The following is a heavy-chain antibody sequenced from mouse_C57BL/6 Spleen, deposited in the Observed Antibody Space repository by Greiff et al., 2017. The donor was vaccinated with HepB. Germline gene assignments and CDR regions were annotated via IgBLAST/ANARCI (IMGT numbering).Heavy chain of an antibody. J-gene: IGHJ4*01. CDR2: IWSGGST. CDR3: ARRMDYGHYYAMDY. D-gene: IGHD1-1*01. CDR1: GFSLTSYG. Sequence: VQGVESGPGLVQPSQSLSITCTVSGFSLTSYGVHWVRQSPGKGLEWLGVIWSGGSTDYNAAFISRLSISKDNSKSQVFFKMNSLQADDTAIYYCARRMDYGHYYAMDYWGQGTSVTVSS. V-gene: IGHV2-2*01.